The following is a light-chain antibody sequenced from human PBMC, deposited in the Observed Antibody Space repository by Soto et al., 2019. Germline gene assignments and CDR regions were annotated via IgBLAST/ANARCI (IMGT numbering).Light chain of an antibody. CDR1: QSISSTY. CDR3: QQYFGSLYT. J-gene: IGKJ2*01. Sequence: SVLTQSPGTRSLSPGEGATLSCRTSQSISSTYLAWYQQRPGQAPRLLIYAASSRATGIPDRFSGSGSGTDFTLTISRLEHEDFAVYYCQQYFGSLYTFGQGTKLEIK. V-gene: IGKV3-20*01. CDR2: AAS.